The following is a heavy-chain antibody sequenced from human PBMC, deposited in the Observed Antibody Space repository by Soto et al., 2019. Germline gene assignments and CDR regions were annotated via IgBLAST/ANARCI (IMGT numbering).Heavy chain of an antibody. CDR3: ARGTMLRGPGYYYAMDV. CDR2: IYNSGSS. D-gene: IGHD3-10*01. J-gene: IGHJ6*02. CDR1: GDSISRNGFF. V-gene: IGHV4-31*03. Sequence: QVQLQESGPGLVKPSQTLSLTCTVSGDSISRNGFFWTWIRQHPGKGLEWIGYIYNSGSSYYNPSLKSRVIISVDTSKNHFSLNLTAVTAADTAVYYCARGTMLRGPGYYYAMDVWAKGPRSPSP.